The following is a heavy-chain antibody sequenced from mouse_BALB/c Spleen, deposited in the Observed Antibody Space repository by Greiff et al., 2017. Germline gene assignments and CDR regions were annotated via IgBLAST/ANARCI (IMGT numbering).Heavy chain of an antibody. CDR3: ARGDYGSGFAY. V-gene: IGHV1-80*01. Sequence: QVQLQQSGAELVRPGSSVKISCKASGYAFSSYWMNWVKQRPGQGLEWIGQIYPGDGDTNYNGKFKGKATLTADKSSSTAYMQLSSLTSEDSAVYFCARGDYGSGFAYWGQGTLVTVSA. CDR2: IYPGDGDT. J-gene: IGHJ3*01. CDR1: GYAFSSYW. D-gene: IGHD1-1*01.